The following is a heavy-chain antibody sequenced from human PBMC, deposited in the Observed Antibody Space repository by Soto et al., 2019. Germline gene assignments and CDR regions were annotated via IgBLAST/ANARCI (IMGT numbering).Heavy chain of an antibody. CDR2: ISAYNGNT. D-gene: IGHD2-8*01. CDR3: ARSEGYCTNGACYTPPLFDY. Sequence: ASVKVSCKASGYTFTSYGISWVRQAPGQGLEWMGWISAYNGNTNYAQKLQGRVTMTTDTSTSTAYMELRSLRSDDTAVYYCARSEGYCTNGACYTPPLFDYWGQGTLVTVSS. J-gene: IGHJ4*02. V-gene: IGHV1-18*01. CDR1: GYTFTSYG.